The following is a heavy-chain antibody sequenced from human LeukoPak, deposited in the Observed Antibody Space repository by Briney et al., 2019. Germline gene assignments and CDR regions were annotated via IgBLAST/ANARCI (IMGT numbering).Heavy chain of an antibody. CDR3: ASGGMNYDSSGYYYEGAY. CDR2: INWDGGST. CDR1: GFTFDDYG. V-gene: IGHV3-20*04. D-gene: IGHD3-22*01. J-gene: IGHJ4*02. Sequence: GGSLRLSCAASGFTFDDYGMNWVRQAPGKGLEWVSGINWDGGSTGYADSVKGRFTISRDNAKNSLYLQMNSLRAEDTAVYYCASGGMNYDSSGYYYEGAYWGQGTLVTVSS.